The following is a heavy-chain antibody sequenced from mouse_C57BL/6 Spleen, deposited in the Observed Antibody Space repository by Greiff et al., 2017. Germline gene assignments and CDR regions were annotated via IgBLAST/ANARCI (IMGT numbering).Heavy chain of an antibody. D-gene: IGHD4-1*01. CDR3: ARLTGSNYFDY. CDR2: INPYNGGT. CDR1: GYTFTDYY. J-gene: IGHJ2*01. V-gene: IGHV1-19*01. Sequence: VQLQQSGPVLVKPGASVKMSCKASGYTFTDYYMTWVKQSHGKSLEWIGVINPYNGGTSYNHKLKGKATLTVDKSSSTAYMELKSLTSEDSAVYYCARLTGSNYFDYWGQGTTLTVSS.